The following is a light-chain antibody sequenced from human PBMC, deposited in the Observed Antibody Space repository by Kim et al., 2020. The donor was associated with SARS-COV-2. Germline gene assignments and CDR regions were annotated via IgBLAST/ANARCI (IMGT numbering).Light chain of an antibody. CDR3: SSYTRIGTWV. CDR2: DVT. J-gene: IGLJ3*02. Sequence: QSLTIPCTRTTRDSGFYDSVSWYHHLPGESPQLIIYDVTARPSGISDRFSGSTSGNTAALTISGLQAEDEGDYYCSSYTRIGTWVFGGGTQLTVL. V-gene: IGLV2-14*03. CDR1: TRDSGFYDS.